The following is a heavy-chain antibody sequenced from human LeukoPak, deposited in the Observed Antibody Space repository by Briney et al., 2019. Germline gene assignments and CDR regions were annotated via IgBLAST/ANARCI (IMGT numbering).Heavy chain of an antibody. CDR3: ARGAERDYGFYDY. J-gene: IGHJ4*02. Sequence: ASQTLSLTCTVSGGSISSGGYYWSWLRQHPGKGLEWIGYIYYSGSTYYSPSLKSRVTISVDTSKNQFSLKLSSVTAADTAVYYCARGAERDYGFYDYWGQGTLVTVSS. D-gene: IGHD4-17*01. V-gene: IGHV4-31*03. CDR2: IYYSGST. CDR1: GGSISSGGYY.